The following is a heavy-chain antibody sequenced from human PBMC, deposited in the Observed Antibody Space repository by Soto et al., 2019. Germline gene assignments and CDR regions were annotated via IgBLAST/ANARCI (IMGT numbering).Heavy chain of an antibody. CDR2: IDTAGDT. CDR3: ARARTIWDDALDL. CDR1: GFTFSTSD. Sequence: GGSLRLSCAASGFTFSTSDMHWVRQPTGQRPEWVSAIDTAGDTFYTDSVKGRFTISRDNAKNSFYLQMNSLTAGDTAMYFCARARTIWDDALDLWGQGTMVT. J-gene: IGHJ3*01. V-gene: IGHV3-13*01. D-gene: IGHD3-3*01.